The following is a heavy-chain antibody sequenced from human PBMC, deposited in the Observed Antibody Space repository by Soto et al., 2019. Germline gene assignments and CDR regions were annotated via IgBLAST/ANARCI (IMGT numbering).Heavy chain of an antibody. V-gene: IGHV1-3*01. CDR2: IHAVNADT. CDR3: AKSPRVAARPPYLDF. J-gene: IGHJ4*02. D-gene: IGHD6-6*01. CDR1: GDTFTRYA. Sequence: QVQLVQSGAEMRKPGASVKVSCRTSGDTFTRYAIHWVRQAPGQRLEWMGWIHAVNADTKYSQKFQDRVTIARDTSASIVYMELSSLRSEDTAIYYCAKSPRVAARPPYLDFWGQGTLVTVSA.